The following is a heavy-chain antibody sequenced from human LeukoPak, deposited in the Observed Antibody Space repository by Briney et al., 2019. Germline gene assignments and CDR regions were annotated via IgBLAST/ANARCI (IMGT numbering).Heavy chain of an antibody. D-gene: IGHD5-12*01. V-gene: IGHV3-23*01. CDR3: AKDRVSGYWYGYFDY. CDR2: ISDGGGTT. CDR1: GFTFTNYA. Sequence: GGSLRLSCAASGFTFTNYAMSWGRQAPGKGREWGSIISDGGGTTYYADSVKGRFTISRDNSKSTLYLQMNSLRAEDTAVYYCAKDRVSGYWYGYFDYWGQGTLVTVSS. J-gene: IGHJ4*02.